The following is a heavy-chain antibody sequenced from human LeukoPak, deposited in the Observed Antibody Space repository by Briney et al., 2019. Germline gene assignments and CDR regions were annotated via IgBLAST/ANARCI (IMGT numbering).Heavy chain of an antibody. CDR1: GVSFSHYY. J-gene: IGHJ6*03. CDR3: ARRWNYGRNYYIDV. V-gene: IGHV4-34*01. CDR2: INDSGTI. Sequence: SETLCLTCAVYGVSFSHYYWSWIRQSPRMGLEWVAEINDSGTINYNTSLMSRVTISLDKSKHQFPLKLSSAAAADTAVYYCARRWNYGRNYYIDVWGKGDTVSVSS. D-gene: IGHD1-7*01.